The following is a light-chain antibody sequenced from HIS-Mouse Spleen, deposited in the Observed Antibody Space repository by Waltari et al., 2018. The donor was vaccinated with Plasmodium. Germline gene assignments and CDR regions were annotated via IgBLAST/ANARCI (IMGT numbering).Light chain of an antibody. CDR2: ADS. CDR3: QVWDSSSDHPV. V-gene: IGLV3-21*02. Sequence: SYVLTQPPSVSVAPGQTARITWWGNNIGSKSVPWYQQKPGQAPVLVVYADSDRPSGIPERFSGSNSGNTATLTISRVEAGDEADYYCQVWDSSSDHPVFGGGTKLTVL. CDR1: NIGSKS. J-gene: IGLJ2*01.